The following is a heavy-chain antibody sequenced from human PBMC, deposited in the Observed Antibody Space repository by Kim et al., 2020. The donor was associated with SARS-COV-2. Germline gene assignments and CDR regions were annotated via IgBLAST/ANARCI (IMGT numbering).Heavy chain of an antibody. J-gene: IGHJ4*01. CDR1: GFTFSSYA. D-gene: IGHD3-3*01. CDR2: ISSSGDNT. V-gene: IGHV3-23*01. CDR3: ATSYESWIFTEWLDY. Sequence: GGSLRLSCAASGFTFSSYAMSWVRQAPGKGLEWVSYISSSGDNTRHADSVRGCFTISRDKSKNTLYLQMSNLRADDTAVYFCATSYESWIFTEWLDYWG.